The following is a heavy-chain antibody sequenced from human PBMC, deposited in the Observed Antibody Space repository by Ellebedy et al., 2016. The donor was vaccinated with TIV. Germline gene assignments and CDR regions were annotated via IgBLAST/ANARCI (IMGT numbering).Heavy chain of an antibody. V-gene: IGHV5-51*01. CDR1: GYSFTNYW. J-gene: IGHJ5*02. Sequence: GGSLRLSCKASGYSFTNYWIGWVRQMPGKGLECMGLIYPGDSDTRYSPSFQGQVTISADKSITTAYLQWRSLKASDTAMYYCARRALMGTSSPRGSFDPWGQGTLVTVS. D-gene: IGHD2-2*01. CDR2: IYPGDSDT. CDR3: ARRALMGTSSPRGSFDP.